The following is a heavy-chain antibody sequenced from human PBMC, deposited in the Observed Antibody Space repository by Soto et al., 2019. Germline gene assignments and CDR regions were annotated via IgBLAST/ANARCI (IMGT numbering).Heavy chain of an antibody. CDR2: IYPGDSDA. J-gene: IGHJ4*02. V-gene: IGHV5-51*01. D-gene: IGHD1-20*01. Sequence: PGESLKISCNASGYIFTNYWIGWVRQMPGKGLEWMAIIYPGDSDARYRPSFQGQVTISADKSINTAYLQWSSLKASDTAMYYCARSRITGTTWSFDKWGQGTLVTVSS. CDR1: GYIFTNYW. CDR3: ARSRITGTTWSFDK.